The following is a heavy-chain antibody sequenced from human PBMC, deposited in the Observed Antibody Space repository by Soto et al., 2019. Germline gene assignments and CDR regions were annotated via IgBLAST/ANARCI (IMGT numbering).Heavy chain of an antibody. CDR3: ARGYCSSTSSSPRAPRAGTKNYYYYGMGV. CDR1: GGTFSSYA. D-gene: IGHD2-2*01. Sequence: ASVKVSCKASGGTFSSYAISWVRQAPGQGLKWMGGIIPIFGTANYAQKFQGRVTITADESTSTAYMELGSLRSEDTAVYYCARGYCSSTSSSPRAPRAGTKNYYYYGMGVWRQVTTFTVAS. J-gene: IGHJ6*02. CDR2: IIPIFGTA. V-gene: IGHV1-69*13.